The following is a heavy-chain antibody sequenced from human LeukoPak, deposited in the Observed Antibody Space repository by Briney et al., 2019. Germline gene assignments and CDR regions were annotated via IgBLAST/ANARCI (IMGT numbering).Heavy chain of an antibody. Sequence: PSETLSLTCAVSGGSISSSNWWSWVRQPPGKGLEWVGEIYHSGSTNYNPSLKSRVTISVDKSKDQFSLKLSSVTAADTAVYYCARDSYDILTGYNWFDPWGQGTLVTVSS. V-gene: IGHV4-4*02. D-gene: IGHD3-9*01. CDR3: ARDSYDILTGYNWFDP. J-gene: IGHJ5*02. CDR2: IYHSGST. CDR1: GGSISSSNW.